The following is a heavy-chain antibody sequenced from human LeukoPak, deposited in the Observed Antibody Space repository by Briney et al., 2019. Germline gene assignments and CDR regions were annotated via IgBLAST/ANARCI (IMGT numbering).Heavy chain of an antibody. CDR3: ACRRVINYFDY. CDR2: ISGGGGST. D-gene: IGHD3-10*01. CDR1: GFSFSSYA. Sequence: GGSLRLSCAASGFSFSSYAMSWVRQAPGKGLEWVSAISGGGGSTYYADSVKGRFTISRDNSKNTLYLQMNSLRAEDTAVYYCACRRVINYFDYWGQGTLVTVSS. J-gene: IGHJ4*02. V-gene: IGHV3-23*01.